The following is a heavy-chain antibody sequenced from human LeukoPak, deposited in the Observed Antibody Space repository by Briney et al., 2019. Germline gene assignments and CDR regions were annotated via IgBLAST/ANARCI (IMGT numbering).Heavy chain of an antibody. D-gene: IGHD2-15*01. CDR1: GFTFSTYA. V-gene: IGHV3-23*01. J-gene: IGHJ5*02. CDR3: ARDPIPIYCSGGSCYSGNNWFDP. Sequence: GGSLRLSCAASGFTFSTYAMSWVRQAPGKGLEWVSAISGSSGSTYYADSVKGRFTISRDKPKNTLYLQMNSLRAEDTAVYYCARDPIPIYCSGGSCYSGNNWFDPWGQGTLVTVSS. CDR2: ISGSSGST.